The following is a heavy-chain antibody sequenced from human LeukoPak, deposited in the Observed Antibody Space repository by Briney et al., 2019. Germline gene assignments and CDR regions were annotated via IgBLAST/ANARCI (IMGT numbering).Heavy chain of an antibody. J-gene: IGHJ6*02. V-gene: IGHV1-8*01. Sequence: SVKLSCKASGYTFTSYDINWVRQATGQGLEWMGWMTPNSVNTGYAQKFQGRVTMTRNTSISTAYMELSSLRSEDTAVYYCARGADYGSGSYYYYYYGMDVWGQGTTVTVSS. CDR1: GYTFTSYD. CDR3: ARGADYGSGSYYYYYYGMDV. CDR2: MTPNSVNT. D-gene: IGHD3-10*01.